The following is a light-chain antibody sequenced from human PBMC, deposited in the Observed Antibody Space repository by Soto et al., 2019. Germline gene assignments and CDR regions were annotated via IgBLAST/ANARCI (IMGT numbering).Light chain of an antibody. Sequence: EIVLTQSPGTLSLSPGERATLSCRASQSVSSSYLAWYQQKPGQAPRLLIYGASSRATGIPDRFSGSGSGTDLTLTISRLEPEYFALYYCQQYGSSPLTFGGWTKVEIK. V-gene: IGKV3-20*01. CDR3: QQYGSSPLT. CDR1: QSVSSSY. J-gene: IGKJ4*01. CDR2: GAS.